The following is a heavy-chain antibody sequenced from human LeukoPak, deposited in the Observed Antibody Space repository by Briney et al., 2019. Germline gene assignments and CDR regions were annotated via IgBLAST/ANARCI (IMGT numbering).Heavy chain of an antibody. Sequence: PGGSLRLSCAASGFTFNTYTMNWVRQAPGKGLEWASSISSSSSYIYYADSVKGRFTFSRDNAKNSLYLQMNSLRAEDTAVYYCARGPSGYHNTGGQGTLVTVSS. J-gene: IGHJ4*02. CDR1: GFTFNTYT. D-gene: IGHD5-12*01. V-gene: IGHV3-21*01. CDR2: ISSSSSYI. CDR3: ARGPSGYHNT.